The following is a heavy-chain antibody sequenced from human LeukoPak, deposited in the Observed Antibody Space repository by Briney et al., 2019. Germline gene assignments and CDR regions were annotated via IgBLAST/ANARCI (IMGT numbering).Heavy chain of an antibody. Sequence: GASVKVSCKASGYTFIGYYLHWVRQAPGQGLEWMGYINPNSGGTNYAQKFQGRVTMTGDTSISTAYMELSGLRSDDTAVYYCARPRGFGSGSAHFDFWGQGTLVTVSS. CDR3: ARPRGFGSGSAHFDF. J-gene: IGHJ4*02. D-gene: IGHD3-10*01. V-gene: IGHV1-2*02. CDR2: INPNSGGT. CDR1: GYTFIGYY.